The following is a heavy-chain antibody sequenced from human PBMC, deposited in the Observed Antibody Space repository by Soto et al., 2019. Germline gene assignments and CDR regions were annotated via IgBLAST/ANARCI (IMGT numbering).Heavy chain of an antibody. CDR1: GFTFSSCT. V-gene: IGHV3-21*01. CDR3: SGCSGGACHQNYGMDA. J-gene: IGHJ6*02. D-gene: IGHD2-15*01. Sequence: EVHLVESGGGLVKPGGSLRLSCAVSGFTFSSCTMNWVRQAPGKGLEWVSSISPSTSHIYYADSVKGRFTISRDNAKNSLFLQMNRLRAEDTAVYYCSGCSGGACHQNYGMDAWGQGTTVTVSS. CDR2: ISPSTSHI.